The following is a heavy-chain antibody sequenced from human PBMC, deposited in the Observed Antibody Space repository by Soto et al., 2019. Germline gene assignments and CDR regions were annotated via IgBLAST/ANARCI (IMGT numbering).Heavy chain of an antibody. D-gene: IGHD3-10*01. CDR1: GGSNSSDIFY. J-gene: IGHJ4*02. CDR3: ARGGVPFGDTYYFDF. V-gene: IGHV4-31*03. Sequence: SETLSLTCTVSGGSNSSDIFYWSWIRQHPGKGLEWIGYISHSGSTYYNPSLKSRVTISVDTSKNQLSLILTSVTAADTALYYCARGGVPFGDTYYFDFWGPGTLVTVSS. CDR2: ISHSGST.